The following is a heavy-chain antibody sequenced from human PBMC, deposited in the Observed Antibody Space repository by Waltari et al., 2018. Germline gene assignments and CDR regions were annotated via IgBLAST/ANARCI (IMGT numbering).Heavy chain of an antibody. V-gene: IGHV4-34*01. D-gene: IGHD3-9*01. CDR1: GGHFSGYY. J-gene: IGHJ4*02. CDR2: INHSGST. CDR3: ARRTPITIFWGGAHFDY. Sequence: QVQLQQWGAGLLKPSETLSLTCAVYGGHFSGYYWSWIRKAPGKGLEWIGEINHSGSTNYNPSLKSRVTISVDTSKNQFSLKLSSVTAADTAVYYCARRTPITIFWGGAHFDYWGQGTLVTVSS.